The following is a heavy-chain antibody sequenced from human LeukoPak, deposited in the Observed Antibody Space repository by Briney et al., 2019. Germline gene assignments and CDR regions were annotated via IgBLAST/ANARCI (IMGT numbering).Heavy chain of an antibody. V-gene: IGHV4-59*02. CDR1: GGPVSSHY. CDR2: IYYTGST. J-gene: IGHJ3*01. D-gene: IGHD1-26*01. CDR3: ARDSIEGNYYQLYAFDL. Sequence: PSETLSLTCTVSGGPVSSHYWSWIRQPPGKGLEWIGDIYYTGSTNHNPSLKSRVTISVDTSENQFSLRLSSVTAADTAVYYCARDSIEGNYYQLYAFDLWGQGTMVTVSS.